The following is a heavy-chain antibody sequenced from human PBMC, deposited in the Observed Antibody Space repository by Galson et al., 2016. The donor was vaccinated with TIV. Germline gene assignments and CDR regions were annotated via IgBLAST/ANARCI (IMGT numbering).Heavy chain of an antibody. CDR2: IYPGDSDT. CDR1: GYRFTNHW. CDR3: ARLEGYDDSASDY. Sequence: QSGAEVKKPGESLKISCKASGYRFTNHWIGWVRQMPGKGLEWLGVIYPGDSDTRYSPSFQGQVTISADKSSSTAHLQWSSLKASDTAMYYCARLEGYDDSASDYWGQGTLVTVSP. V-gene: IGHV5-51*01. D-gene: IGHD3-22*01. J-gene: IGHJ4*02.